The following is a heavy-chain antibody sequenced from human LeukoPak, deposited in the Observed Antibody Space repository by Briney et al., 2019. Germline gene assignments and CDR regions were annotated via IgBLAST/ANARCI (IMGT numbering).Heavy chain of an antibody. CDR1: GFTFSIYA. Sequence: GGSLRLSCAASGFTFSIYAMSWVRQAPGKGLQWVSSITSSGDGTYYADSEKGRFTISRDNSENMLYLQMNSLRVEDTAVYFCVKDRPNYYGSNGHYYRRDGDYWGQGTLVTVSS. J-gene: IGHJ4*02. CDR2: ITSSGDGT. D-gene: IGHD3-22*01. CDR3: VKDRPNYYGSNGHYYRRDGDY. V-gene: IGHV3-23*01.